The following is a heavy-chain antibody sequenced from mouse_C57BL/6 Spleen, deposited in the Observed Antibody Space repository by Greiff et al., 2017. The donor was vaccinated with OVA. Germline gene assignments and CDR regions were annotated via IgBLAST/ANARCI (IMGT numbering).Heavy chain of an antibody. CDR1: GYTFTSYW. Sequence: QVQLQQPGAELVRPGSSVKLSCKASGYTFTSYWMHWVKQRPIQGLEWIGNIDPSDSETHYNQKFKDKATLTVDKSSSTAYMQLSSLTSEDSAVYYCARSYGSSYDWYFDVWGTGTTATVSS. V-gene: IGHV1-52*01. CDR3: ARSYGSSYDWYFDV. CDR2: IDPSDSET. J-gene: IGHJ1*03. D-gene: IGHD1-1*01.